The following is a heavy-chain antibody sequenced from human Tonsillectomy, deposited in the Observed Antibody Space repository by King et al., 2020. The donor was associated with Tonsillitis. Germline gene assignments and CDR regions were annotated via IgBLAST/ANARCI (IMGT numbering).Heavy chain of an antibody. CDR3: AKHRGGYFASGTFDY. J-gene: IGHJ4*02. D-gene: IGHD3-10*01. CDR1: GYSFTNNW. CDR2: IYPGDADT. Sequence: QLVQSGAEVKKPGESLKISCKGSGYSFTNNWIGWVRQMPGKGLEWMGFIYPGDADTTYSPSFQGQVTISADKSISTAYLQRSSLKASDTAMYYCAKHRGGYFASGTFDYWGQGTLVTVSS. V-gene: IGHV5-51*01.